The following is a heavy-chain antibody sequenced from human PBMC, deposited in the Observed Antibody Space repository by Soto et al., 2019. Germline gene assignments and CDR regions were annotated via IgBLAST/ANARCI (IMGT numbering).Heavy chain of an antibody. Sequence: GGSLRLSCAASGFGFDDAWMNWVRQAPGKGLEWVGRIKGESDGGTTDSAAPVKCRFSISRDESKIMVFLQMNSLKTEGTAVYYCATCAWGSGDYFDYWGQGALVTVSS. CDR2: IKGESDGGTT. V-gene: IGHV3-15*07. CDR1: GFGFDDAW. J-gene: IGHJ4*02. CDR3: ATCAWGSGDYFDY. D-gene: IGHD3-16*01.